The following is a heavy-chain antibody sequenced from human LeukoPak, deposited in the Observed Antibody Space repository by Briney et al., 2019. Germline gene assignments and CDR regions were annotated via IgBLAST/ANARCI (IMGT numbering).Heavy chain of an antibody. Sequence: PSETLSLTCALYGGTFSDHSWSWIRQPPGKGLEWIGEIDDGGTTNQNPSLKSRVTILLDTSKNQFSLKVRSVTAADTAVYFCARRLGIKNYYKYYMDVWGKGTTVTVSS. CDR2: IDDGGTT. J-gene: IGHJ6*03. D-gene: IGHD7-27*01. V-gene: IGHV4-34*01. CDR3: ARRLGIKNYYKYYMDV. CDR1: GGTFSDHS.